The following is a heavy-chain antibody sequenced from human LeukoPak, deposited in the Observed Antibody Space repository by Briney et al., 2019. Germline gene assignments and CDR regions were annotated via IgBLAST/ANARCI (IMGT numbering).Heavy chain of an antibody. V-gene: IGHV4-30-4*01. J-gene: IGHJ2*01. Sequence: PSETLSLTCTVSGGSISSGDYYWSWIRQPPGKGLEWIGYIYYSGSTNYNPSLKSRVTISVDTSKNQFSLKLSSVTAADTAVYYCARHSFYWYFDLWGRGTLVTVSS. D-gene: IGHD5-18*01. CDR1: GGSISSGDYY. CDR3: ARHSFYWYFDL. CDR2: IYYSGST.